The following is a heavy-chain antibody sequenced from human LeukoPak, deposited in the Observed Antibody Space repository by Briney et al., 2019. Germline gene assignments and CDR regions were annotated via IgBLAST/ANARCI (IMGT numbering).Heavy chain of an antibody. CDR3: AKPLGNIVVVPAAPLGY. V-gene: IGHV3-23*01. CDR2: ISGSGGST. J-gene: IGHJ4*02. D-gene: IGHD2-2*01. CDR1: GFTFSSYA. Sequence: GGSLRLSCAASGFTFSSYAMSWVRQAPGKGLEWVSAISGSGGSTYYADSVKGRFTISRDNSKNTLYLQMNSLRAEDTAVYYCAKPLGNIVVVPAAPLGYWGQGTLVTVSS.